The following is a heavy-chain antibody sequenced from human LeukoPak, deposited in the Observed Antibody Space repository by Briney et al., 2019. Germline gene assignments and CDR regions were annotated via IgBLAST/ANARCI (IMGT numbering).Heavy chain of an antibody. Sequence: TGGSLRLSCAASGFTFSSYWMHWVRHAPGKGLVWVSRINSDGSSTSYADSVKGRLTISRDNAKNTLYLQMNSLRAEDTAVYYCARDRYSYGPTAAFDPWGQGTLVTVSS. CDR1: GFTFSSYW. J-gene: IGHJ5*02. D-gene: IGHD5-18*01. CDR3: ARDRYSYGPTAAFDP. CDR2: INSDGSST. V-gene: IGHV3-74*01.